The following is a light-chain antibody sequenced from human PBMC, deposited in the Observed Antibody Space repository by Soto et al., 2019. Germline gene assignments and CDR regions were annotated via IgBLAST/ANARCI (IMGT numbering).Light chain of an antibody. CDR1: SSDVGNYIY. Sequence: QSVLTQPASVSGSPGQSITISCTGTSSDVGNYIYVFWFQQHPGKAPKLIISEVSTRPSGVSSRFSGSKSGNTASLTISGLQAEDEAHYYCTSYTSSSTDVFGTGTKVTVL. CDR2: EVS. V-gene: IGLV2-14*01. CDR3: TSYTSSSTDV. J-gene: IGLJ1*01.